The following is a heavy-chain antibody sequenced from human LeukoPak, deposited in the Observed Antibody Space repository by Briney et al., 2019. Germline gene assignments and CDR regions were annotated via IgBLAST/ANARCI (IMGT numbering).Heavy chain of an antibody. J-gene: IGHJ4*02. D-gene: IGHD5-18*01. Sequence: GGSLRLSCAASGFTFSSYAMSWVRQAPGKGLEWVSAISGSGGSTYYADSVKGRFTISRDNSKNTLYLQMNSLRAEDTAVYYCAKDRDKRRYSCGYSYYFDYWGQGTLVTVSS. CDR2: ISGSGGST. CDR3: AKDRDKRRYSCGYSYYFDY. V-gene: IGHV3-23*01. CDR1: GFTFSSYA.